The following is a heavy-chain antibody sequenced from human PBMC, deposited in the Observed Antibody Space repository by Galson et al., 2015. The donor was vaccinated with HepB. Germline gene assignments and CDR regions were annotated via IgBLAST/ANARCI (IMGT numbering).Heavy chain of an antibody. Sequence: CAISGDSVSSNSAAWNWIRQSPSRGLEWLGRTYYRSKWYNDYAVSVKSRITINPDTSKNQFSLQLNSVTPEDTAVYYCARDKAIVPLTGNYYYYYGMDVWGQGTTVTVSS. J-gene: IGHJ6*02. CDR3: ARDKAIVPLTGNYYYYYGMDV. CDR2: TYYRSKWYN. CDR1: GDSVSSNSAA. V-gene: IGHV6-1*01. D-gene: IGHD7-27*01.